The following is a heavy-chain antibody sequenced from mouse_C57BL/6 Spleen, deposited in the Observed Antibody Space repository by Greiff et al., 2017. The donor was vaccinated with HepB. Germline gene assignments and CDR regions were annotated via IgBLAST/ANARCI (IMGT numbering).Heavy chain of an antibody. D-gene: IGHD1-1*01. CDR2: IDPSDNET. V-gene: IGHV1-52*01. J-gene: IGHJ2*01. CDR3: ARSSPYGSSYDFDY. Sequence: QVQLQQPGAELVRPGSSVKLSCKASGYTFTSYWMHWVKQRPIQGLEWIGNIDPSDNETHYNQKFKAKATLTVDKSSSTAYMQLSSLTSEDSAVYYFARSSPYGSSYDFDYWGQGTTLTVSS. CDR1: GYTFTSYW.